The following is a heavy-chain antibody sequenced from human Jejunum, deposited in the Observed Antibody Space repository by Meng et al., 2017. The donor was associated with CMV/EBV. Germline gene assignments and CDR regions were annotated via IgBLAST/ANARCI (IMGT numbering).Heavy chain of an antibody. CDR2: IYYSGST. Sequence: VSGGSISTYYWSWIRQRPGKGLEWLGYIYYSGSTNYNPSLKSRVTISLDTSKNPFSLKLSSVTAADTAVYYCARANSGFGGNFDYWGQGTRVTVSS. CDR1: GGSISTYY. J-gene: IGHJ4*02. CDR3: ARANSGFGGNFDY. V-gene: IGHV4-59*13. D-gene: IGHD4-23*01.